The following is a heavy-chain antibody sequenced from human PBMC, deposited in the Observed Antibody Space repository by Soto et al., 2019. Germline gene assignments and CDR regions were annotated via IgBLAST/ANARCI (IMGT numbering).Heavy chain of an antibody. CDR2: ISPSSGGT. CDR3: PRSIITTAGTDAFDL. CDR1: GYTFTSYY. V-gene: IGHV1-46*03. D-gene: IGHD6-13*01. Sequence: QVQLVQSGAEVKKPGASVRVSCKASGYTFTSYYIHWVRQAPGHGPEWMGKISPSSGGTDYAQKFQGRVTMTRETSTSKGYVELSSLRSEDTAVYSCPRSIITTAGTDAFDLWGQGTLVTVSS. J-gene: IGHJ3*01.